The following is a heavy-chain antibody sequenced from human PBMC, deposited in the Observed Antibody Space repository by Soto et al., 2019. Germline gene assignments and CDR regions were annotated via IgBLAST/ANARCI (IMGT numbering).Heavy chain of an antibody. Sequence: GGSLRLSCTTSGFTFNTYGMHWVRQAPGKGLEGVAIIWYDGSNKYYADSVKGRFTISRDNSKNTLYLQMNSLRAEDTALYYCARADCTGAYCYSWPFNYGVDVWGQGTTVTVSS. D-gene: IGHD2-15*01. J-gene: IGHJ6*02. CDR2: IWYDGSNK. CDR1: GFTFNTYG. CDR3: ARADCTGAYCYSWPFNYGVDV. V-gene: IGHV3-33*08.